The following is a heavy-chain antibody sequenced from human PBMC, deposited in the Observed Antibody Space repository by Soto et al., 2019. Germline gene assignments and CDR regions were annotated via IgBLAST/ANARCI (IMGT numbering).Heavy chain of an antibody. D-gene: IGHD3-22*01. CDR3: ARIYYYDSSGPQYYFDY. Sequence: SGPTLVNPTQTLTLTCTFSGFSLSTSGMCVSWIRQPPGRALEWLALIDWDDDKYYSTSLKTRLTISKDTSKNQVVLTMTNMDPVDTATYYCARIYYYDSSGPQYYFDYWGQGTLVTVSS. J-gene: IGHJ4*02. V-gene: IGHV2-70*01. CDR2: IDWDDDK. CDR1: GFSLSTSGMC.